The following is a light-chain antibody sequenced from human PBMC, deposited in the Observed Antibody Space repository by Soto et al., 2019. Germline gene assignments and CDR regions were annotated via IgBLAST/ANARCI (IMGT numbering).Light chain of an antibody. J-gene: IGKJ5*01. CDR2: DAS. CDR1: QNVSRF. Sequence: ELVLTQSPATLSLSPGARATLSCRASQNVSRFLAWYQRRPGQAPRLLIYDASNRASDIPARFSGSGSGTDFTLTISRLEPEDFAVYYCQQRSNWPPEITFGQGTRLEIK. V-gene: IGKV3-11*01. CDR3: QQRSNWPPEIT.